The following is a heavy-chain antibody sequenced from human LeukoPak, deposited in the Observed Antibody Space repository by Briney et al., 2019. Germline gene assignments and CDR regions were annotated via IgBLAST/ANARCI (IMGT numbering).Heavy chain of an antibody. Sequence: GGSLRLSCAASEFTVTTNHMTWVRQAPGKGLEWVSIIYSGGSTFYADSVKGRFTISRDNAKNSLYLQMNSLRAEDTAVYYCARDMRGELRWGDYYFDYWGQGTLVTVSS. D-gene: IGHD1-26*01. J-gene: IGHJ4*02. V-gene: IGHV3-66*02. CDR2: IYSGGST. CDR3: ARDMRGELRWGDYYFDY. CDR1: EFTVTTNH.